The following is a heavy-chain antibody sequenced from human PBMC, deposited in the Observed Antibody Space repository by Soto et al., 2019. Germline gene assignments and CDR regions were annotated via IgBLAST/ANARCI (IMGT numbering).Heavy chain of an antibody. CDR2: TSYDESTK. Sequence: QVQVVESGGGVVQPGMSLRLSCAASGFPFSAYGMHWVRQAPGKGLEWVAVTSYDESTKYYVDSVKGRFTISRDNSKNTLYLQMNSLRPEDTAVYYCAKGTLPGDFWGQGTPVTVS. J-gene: IGHJ4*02. CDR1: GFPFSAYG. V-gene: IGHV3-30*18. CDR3: AKGTLPGDF.